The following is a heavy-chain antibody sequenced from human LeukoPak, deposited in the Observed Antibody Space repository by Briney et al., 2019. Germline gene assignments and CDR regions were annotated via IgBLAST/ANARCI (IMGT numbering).Heavy chain of an antibody. CDR1: GGTFISYT. V-gene: IGHV1-69*02. Sequence: SVKVSCKASGGTFISYTISWVRQAPGQGLEWMGRIIPILGIANYAQKFQGRVTITADKSTSTAYMELSSLRSEDTAVYYCASTPGIAVAGTDYWGQGTLVTVSS. CDR2: IIPILGIA. D-gene: IGHD6-19*01. J-gene: IGHJ4*02. CDR3: ASTPGIAVAGTDY.